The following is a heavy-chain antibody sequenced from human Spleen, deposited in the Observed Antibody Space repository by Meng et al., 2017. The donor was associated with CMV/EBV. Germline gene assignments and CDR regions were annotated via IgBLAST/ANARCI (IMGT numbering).Heavy chain of an antibody. CDR1: GYTFTSYD. D-gene: IGHD3-10*01. CDR3: ARGHYGSGSTAFLLGI. CDR2: MNPNSGNT. V-gene: IGHV1-8*01. Sequence: ASVKVSCKASGYTFTSYDINWVRQATGQGLEWMGWMNPNSGNTGYAQKFQGRVTMTRNTSISTAYMELSSLRSEDTAVYYCARGHYGSGSTAFLLGIWGQGTMVTVS. J-gene: IGHJ3*02.